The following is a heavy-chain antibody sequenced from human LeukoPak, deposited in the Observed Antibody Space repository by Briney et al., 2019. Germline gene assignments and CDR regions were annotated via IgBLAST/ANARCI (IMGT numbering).Heavy chain of an antibody. CDR1: GGSISSGGYY. CDR3: ARHYDYNYYFDY. CDR2: IYHSGST. D-gene: IGHD5-24*01. J-gene: IGHJ4*02. V-gene: IGHV4-30-2*01. Sequence: SETLSLTCTVSGGSISSGGYYWSWIRQPPGKGLEWIGYIYHSGSTYYNPSLKSRVTISVDRSKNQFSLKLSSVTAADTAVYYCARHYDYNYYFDYWGQGTLVTVSS.